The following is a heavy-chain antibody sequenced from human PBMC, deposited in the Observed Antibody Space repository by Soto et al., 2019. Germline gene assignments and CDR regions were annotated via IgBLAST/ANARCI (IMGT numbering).Heavy chain of an antibody. D-gene: IGHD6-19*01. CDR1: GYSFTSYF. J-gene: IGHJ4*02. V-gene: IGHV1-46*01. CDR3: AKDRDSSGWRTTYFDY. Sequence: ASVKVSCKASGYSFTSYFMNWVRQAPGQGLEWMVKINPSDGSTTYAQKFQGRVTMTSDTSTNTVYMELTSLRAEDTAVYYCAKDRDSSGWRTTYFDYWGQGTLVTVSS. CDR2: INPSDGST.